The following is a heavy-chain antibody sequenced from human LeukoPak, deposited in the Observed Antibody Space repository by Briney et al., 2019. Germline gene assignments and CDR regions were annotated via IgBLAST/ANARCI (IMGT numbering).Heavy chain of an antibody. J-gene: IGHJ4*02. D-gene: IGHD5-18*01. CDR1: GFTFSDHY. CDR2: ISSSSSYI. V-gene: IGHV3-21*04. CDR3: AKDRYNTVMVSFDY. Sequence: GGSLRLSCAASGFTFSDHYMDWVRQAPGKGLEWVSSISSSSSYIYYADSVKGRFTISRDNSRNTVYLQMNSLRAEDTALYYCAKDRYNTVMVSFDYWGQGTLVTVSS.